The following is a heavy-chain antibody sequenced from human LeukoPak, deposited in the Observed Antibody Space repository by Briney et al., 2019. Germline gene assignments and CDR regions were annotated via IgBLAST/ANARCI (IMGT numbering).Heavy chain of an antibody. V-gene: IGHV4-59*08. CDR3: ARQLGYCSTTSCYPWFDP. CDR2: IYYSGNT. J-gene: IGHJ5*02. CDR1: GASISSYY. Sequence: SETLSLTCTVSGASISSYYWSWIRQPPGKGLELIGYIYYSGNTKYNPSLNSRVTISVETSKNQFSLKLSSVTAPATAVYYCARQLGYCSTTSCYPWFDPWGQGTLVTVSS. D-gene: IGHD2-2*01.